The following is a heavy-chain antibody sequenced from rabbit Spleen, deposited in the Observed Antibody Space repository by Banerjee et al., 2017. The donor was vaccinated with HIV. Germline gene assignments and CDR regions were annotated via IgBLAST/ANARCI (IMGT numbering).Heavy chain of an antibody. CDR3: ARDTGTSFSTYGMDL. CDR1: GVSFRDKDV. CDR2: VAAGVSFTS. Sequence: QEQLEESGGGLVKPEGSLTLTCKASGVSFRDKDVMCWVRQAPGKGLEWIACVAAGVSFTSYYATWAKGRFTISKTSSTTVTLQMTSLTAADTATYFCARDTGTSFSTYGMDLWGQGTLVTVS. V-gene: IGHV1S45*01. D-gene: IGHD7-1*01. J-gene: IGHJ3*01.